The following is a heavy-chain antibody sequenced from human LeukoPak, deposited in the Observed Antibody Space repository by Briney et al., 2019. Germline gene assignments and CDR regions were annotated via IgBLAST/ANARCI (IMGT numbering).Heavy chain of an antibody. CDR1: GGSISDYY. V-gene: IGHV4-59*08. J-gene: IGHJ4*02. D-gene: IGHD4-17*01. CDR3: ASLRVIGVTTGFDY. Sequence: SETLSLTCTVSGGSISDYYWNWIRQPPGKGLEWIGYIYYSGTTNYNPSLKSRVSMSVDTSKNQFALQLSSVTAADTAVYYCASLRVIGVTTGFDYWGQGTLVTVSS. CDR2: IYYSGTT.